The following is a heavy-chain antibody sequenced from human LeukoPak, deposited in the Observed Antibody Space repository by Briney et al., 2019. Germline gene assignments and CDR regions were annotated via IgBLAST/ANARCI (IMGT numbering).Heavy chain of an antibody. J-gene: IGHJ3*02. CDR1: GFTFSSYS. Sequence: PGGSLRLSCAASGFTFSSYSMNWVRQAPGKGLEWVSSIRSSSSYIYYAESAKGRVTISRDNAKNSLYMQMNSLRSEDTAVYYCARVRGGSGRSYAADAFDIWGQGTMVTVSS. CDR3: ARVRGGSGRSYAADAFDI. CDR2: IRSSSSYI. D-gene: IGHD1-26*01. V-gene: IGHV3-21*01.